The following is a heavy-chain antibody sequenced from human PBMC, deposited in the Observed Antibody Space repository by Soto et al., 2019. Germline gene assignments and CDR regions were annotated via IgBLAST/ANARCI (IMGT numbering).Heavy chain of an antibody. V-gene: IGHV1-18*01. CDR1: GYTFTSYG. J-gene: IGHJ4*02. CDR2: ISAYNGNT. CDR3: ARPIYFDYGDYAYYFDY. D-gene: IGHD4-17*01. Sequence: ASVKVSCKASGYTFTSYGISWVRQAPGQGLEWMGWISAYNGNTNYAQKLQGRVTMTTDTSTSTAYMELRSLRSDDTAVYYCARPIYFDYGDYAYYFDYWGQGTLVTVSS.